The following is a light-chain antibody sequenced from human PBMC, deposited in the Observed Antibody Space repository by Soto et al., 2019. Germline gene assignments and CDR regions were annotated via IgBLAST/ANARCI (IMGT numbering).Light chain of an antibody. CDR2: DAS. Sequence: RVMTQSPATLSLSPGERVTLSCRASQSLTRNLAWYQQKPGQAPRLLIYDASNRATGIPARFSGSGSGTDFTLTISSLEPEDFAVYYCQQRSNWPLITFGQGTRLEIK. CDR3: QQRSNWPLIT. V-gene: IGKV3-11*01. J-gene: IGKJ5*01. CDR1: QSLTRN.